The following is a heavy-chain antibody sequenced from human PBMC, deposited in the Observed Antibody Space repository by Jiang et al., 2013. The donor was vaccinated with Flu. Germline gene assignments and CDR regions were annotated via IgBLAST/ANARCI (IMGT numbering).Heavy chain of an antibody. CDR3: ATMHVDTSPLGVDV. J-gene: IGHJ6*02. CDR1: GFSFSTYG. CDR2: ISSSSSTI. V-gene: IGHV3-48*04. D-gene: IGHD5-18*01. Sequence: QLVESGGDLVQPGGSLRLSCAASGFSFSTYGLNWVRRGPGKGLEWVAYISSSSSTIYYADFVKGRLTVSRDNAKNSMDLQMNSLRVEDTAIYYCATMHVDTSPLGVDVWGQGTSVTVSS.